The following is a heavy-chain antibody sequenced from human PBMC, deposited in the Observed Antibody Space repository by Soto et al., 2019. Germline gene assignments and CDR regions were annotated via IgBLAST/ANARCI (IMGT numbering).Heavy chain of an antibody. CDR1: GYTFTGYY. V-gene: IGHV1-2*02. CDR3: ARSVGASRGNYYYYGMDV. Sequence: GSSVKVSCKASGYTFTGYYMHWVRQAPGQGLEWMGWISPNSGGTNYAQKFQGRVTMTRDTSISTAYMELSRLRSDDTAVYYCARSVGASRGNYYYYGMDVWGQGTTVTVSS. D-gene: IGHD1-26*01. J-gene: IGHJ6*02. CDR2: ISPNSGGT.